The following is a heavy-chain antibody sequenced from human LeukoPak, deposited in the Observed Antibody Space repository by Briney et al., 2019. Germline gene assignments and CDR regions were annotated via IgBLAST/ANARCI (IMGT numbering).Heavy chain of an antibody. CDR1: GYTFTSYG. V-gene: IGHV1-18*03. CDR2: ISAYNGNT. Sequence: ASVKVSCKASGYTFTSYGISWVRQAPGQGLEWMGWISAYNGNTNYAQKLQGRVTMTTDTSTSTAYMELSSQRSEDIDVYYCARRTKEAYCGGDCYFGAAFDIWGQGTMVTVSS. J-gene: IGHJ3*02. CDR3: ARRTKEAYCGGDCYFGAAFDI. D-gene: IGHD2-21*02.